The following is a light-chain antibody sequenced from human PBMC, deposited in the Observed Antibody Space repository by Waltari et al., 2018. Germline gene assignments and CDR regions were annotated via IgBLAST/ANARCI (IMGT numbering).Light chain of an antibody. J-gene: IGKJ4*01. V-gene: IGKV3-20*01. CDR3: QQYATSPPLT. Sequence: IVLTQSPGTLSLSPGERATLSCRASQSVSYSYLAWYQQKPGQAPSLLIYAASSRATGIPDRFSGSGSGTDFTLTISSLEPEDFAVYYCQQYATSPPLTFGGGTKVEIK. CDR1: QSVSYSY. CDR2: AAS.